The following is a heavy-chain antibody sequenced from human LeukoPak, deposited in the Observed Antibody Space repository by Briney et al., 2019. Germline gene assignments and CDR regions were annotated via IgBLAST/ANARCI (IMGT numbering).Heavy chain of an antibody. V-gene: IGHV4-34*01. CDR2: INHSGST. Sequence: SETLSLTCAVYGGSFSGYYWSWIRQPPGKGLEWIGEINHSGSTNYNPSLKSRVTISVDTSKNQFSLKLNSVTAADTAVYYCARGTRHYDSSGYYYETSFGSTPFDYWGQGTLVTVSS. J-gene: IGHJ4*02. D-gene: IGHD3-22*01. CDR3: ARGTRHYDSSGYYYETSFGSTPFDY. CDR1: GGSFSGYY.